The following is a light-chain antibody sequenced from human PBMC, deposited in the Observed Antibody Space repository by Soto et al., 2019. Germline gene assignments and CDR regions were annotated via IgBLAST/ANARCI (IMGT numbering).Light chain of an antibody. CDR1: QSVLYSHNIKNY. CDR2: RAS. CDR3: QQYYSSPRT. J-gene: IGKJ1*01. Sequence: ELTPSPDSLAVSLDERATINCKSSQSVLYSHNIKNYLAWYQQKPGPPPKLLIYRASTRESGVPDRFSGSGSGTDFTPTISSLQAEDVAVYYCQQYYSSPRTFGQGTQLDIK. V-gene: IGKV4-1*01.